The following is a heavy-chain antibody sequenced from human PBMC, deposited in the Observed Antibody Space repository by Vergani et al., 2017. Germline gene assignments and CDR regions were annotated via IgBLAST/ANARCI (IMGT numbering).Heavy chain of an antibody. D-gene: IGHD6-13*01. J-gene: IGHJ6*03. Sequence: EVHLLESGGGQVEAGGSLRLSCVASGFTFSNSAMSWVRQTSGKGLEWVSGIDWKSGSVGYADSVKGRFTITRDNAKKSLYLQMNSLRGDDTALYYCAKDLGAGLYYYDTDVGGKGTPVTVSS. CDR3: AKDLGAGLYYYDTDV. CDR2: IDWKSGSV. CDR1: GFTFSNSA. V-gene: IGHV3-9*01.